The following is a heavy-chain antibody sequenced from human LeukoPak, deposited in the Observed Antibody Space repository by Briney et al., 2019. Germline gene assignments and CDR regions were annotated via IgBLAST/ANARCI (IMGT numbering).Heavy chain of an antibody. D-gene: IGHD3-3*01. CDR1: GGSISSSSYY. Sequence: SETLSLTCTVSGGSISSSSYYWGWIRQPPGKGLEWIGSIYYSGSTYYNPSLKSRVTISVDTSKNQFSLKLSSVTAADTAVYYCARRPGYDFWSGYYRYFDYWGQGTLVTVSP. CDR2: IYYSGST. CDR3: ARRPGYDFWSGYYRYFDY. V-gene: IGHV4-39*01. J-gene: IGHJ4*02.